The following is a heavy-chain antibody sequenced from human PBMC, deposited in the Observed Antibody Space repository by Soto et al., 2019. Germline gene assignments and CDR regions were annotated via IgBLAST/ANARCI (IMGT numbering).Heavy chain of an antibody. CDR3: ARHTGLGYYDSSGYYSYYYYYYGMDV. V-gene: IGHV5-51*01. CDR2: IYPGDSDT. CDR1: GYSFTSYW. J-gene: IGHJ6*02. D-gene: IGHD3-22*01. Sequence: PGESLKISCKGSGYSFTSYWIGWVRQMPGKGLEWMGNIYPGDSDTGYSPSFQGQVTISADKSISTAYLQWSSLKASDTAMYYCARHTGLGYYDSSGYYSYYYYYYGMDVWGQGTTVTVSS.